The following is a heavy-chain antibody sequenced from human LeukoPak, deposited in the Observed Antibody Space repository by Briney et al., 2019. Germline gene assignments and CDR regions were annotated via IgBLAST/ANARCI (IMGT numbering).Heavy chain of an antibody. CDR3: AKDNRRHYTSGPNPDSLH. D-gene: IGHD6-19*01. Sequence: PGGSLRLSCAASGFTFDDYAMHWVRQPPGKGLEWVSGISWISGTIDYADSVRGRFTISRDNAKNSLYLQMDSLRVEDTAFYYCAKDNRRHYTSGPNPDSLHWGQGALVTVSS. J-gene: IGHJ4*02. CDR2: ISWISGTI. CDR1: GFTFDDYA. V-gene: IGHV3-9*01.